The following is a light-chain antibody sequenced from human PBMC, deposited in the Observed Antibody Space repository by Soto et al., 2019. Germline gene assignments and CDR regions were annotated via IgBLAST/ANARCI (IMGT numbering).Light chain of an antibody. V-gene: IGKV3-15*01. CDR3: QQYNNWLPIT. Sequence: EIVMTQSPATLSVAPGDRATLSCRASQSVSSNSAWYQQKPGQAPRLLIYGASTRATDIPARFSGTGSGTEFTLTVRSLQSEDSAVYYCQQYNNWLPITFGQGTRLEIK. CDR1: QSVSSN. J-gene: IGKJ5*01. CDR2: GAS.